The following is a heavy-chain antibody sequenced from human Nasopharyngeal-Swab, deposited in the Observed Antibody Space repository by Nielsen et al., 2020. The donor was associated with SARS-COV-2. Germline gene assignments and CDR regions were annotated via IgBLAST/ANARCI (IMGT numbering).Heavy chain of an antibody. CDR2: ISYSGST. Sequence: SETLSLTCTVSGGSISRYFWSWIRQPPGKRLEWIGYISYSGSTNYNPSLKSRVSFSVDTPKHQFSLKLSSVTAADTAVYYCARHVGYCSTTSCSLPDSWGQGTLVTVSS. V-gene: IGHV4-59*08. CDR3: ARHVGYCSTTSCSLPDS. J-gene: IGHJ4*02. D-gene: IGHD2-2*01. CDR1: GGSISRYF.